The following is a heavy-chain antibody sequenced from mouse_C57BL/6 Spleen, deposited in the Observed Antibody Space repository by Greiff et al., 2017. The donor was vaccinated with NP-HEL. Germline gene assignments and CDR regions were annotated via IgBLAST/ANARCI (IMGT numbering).Heavy chain of an antibody. CDR1: GFTFTDYY. CDR2: IRNKANGYTT. V-gene: IGHV7-3*01. CDR3: ARYWYYAMDY. Sequence: EVMLVESGGGLVQPGGSLSLSCAASGFTFTDYYMSWVRQPPGKALELLGFIRNKANGYTTEYSASVKGRFTISSDNSQSILYLQMNALRAEDSATYYCARYWYYAMDYWGQGTSVTVSS. J-gene: IGHJ4*01.